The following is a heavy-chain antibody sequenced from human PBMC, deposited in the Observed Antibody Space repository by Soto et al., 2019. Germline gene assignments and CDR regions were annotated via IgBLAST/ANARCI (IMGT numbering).Heavy chain of an antibody. J-gene: IGHJ5*02. D-gene: IGHD3-10*01. CDR1: GFTFSSYS. V-gene: IGHV3-48*01. CDR3: AREGYYLHWFAP. CDR2: ISSSSSSTI. Sequence: GGSLRLSCAASGFTFSSYSMNWVRQAPGKGLEWVSYISSSSSSTIYYADSVKGRFTISRDNAKNSLYLQMNSLRAEDTAVYYCAREGYYLHWFAPWGQGTLVTVPS.